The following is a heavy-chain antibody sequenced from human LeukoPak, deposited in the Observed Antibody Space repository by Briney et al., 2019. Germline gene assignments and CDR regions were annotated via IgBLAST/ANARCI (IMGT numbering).Heavy chain of an antibody. CDR2: IYYSGST. D-gene: IGHD5-18*01. V-gene: IGHV4-59*01. CDR1: GGSISSYY. J-gene: IGHJ3*02. CDR3: ARDAGYSYGSGHAFDI. Sequence: SETLSLTCTVSGGSISSYYWSWIRQPPGKGLEWIGYIYYSGSTNYNPSLKSRVTISVDTSKNQFSLKLSSVTAADTAVYYCARDAGYSYGSGHAFDIWGQGTMVTVSS.